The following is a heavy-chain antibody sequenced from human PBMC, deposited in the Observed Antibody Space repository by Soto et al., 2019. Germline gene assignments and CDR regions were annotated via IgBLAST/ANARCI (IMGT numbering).Heavy chain of an antibody. CDR2: INTHNGNT. CDR1: GYTFTTYG. J-gene: IGHJ6*04. CDR3: TREGSAPYYYYGMDA. V-gene: IGHV1-18*01. D-gene: IGHD3-10*01. Sequence: ASVKDSCKASGYTFTTYGISWVRQAPGQGLEWLGWINTHNGNTNYAQNLQGRVIMTADTSTSTAYMELRSLRSDDTAIYYCTREGSAPYYYYGMDAWGKGTTVTVSS.